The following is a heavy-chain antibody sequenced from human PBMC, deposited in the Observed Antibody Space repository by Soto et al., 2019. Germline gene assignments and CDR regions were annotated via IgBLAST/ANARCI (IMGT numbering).Heavy chain of an antibody. CDR2: ISGSGGST. CDR1: GFTFSSYA. D-gene: IGHD3-22*01. CDR3: AKPGVLVVITSLKH. J-gene: IGHJ1*01. Sequence: GGSLRLSCAASGFTFSSYAMSWVRQAPGKGLEWVSAISGSGGSTYYADSVKGRFTISRDNSKNTLYPQMNSLRAEDTAVYYCAKPGVLVVITSLKHWGQGTLVTVSS. V-gene: IGHV3-23*01.